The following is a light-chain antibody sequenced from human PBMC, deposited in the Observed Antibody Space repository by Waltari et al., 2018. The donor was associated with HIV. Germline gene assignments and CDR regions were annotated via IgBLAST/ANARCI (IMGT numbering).Light chain of an antibody. CDR2: LGS. J-gene: IGKJ1*01. CDR3: MHGQQTPV. Sequence: DIAMIQSPASLAVSPGQAAAIPCRPSESLMHQNGQSYLDWYIQRPGQAPELLIYLGSRRASGVPDRIAGSGSGTDFILKISRVEPEDVGVYYCMHGQQTPVFGQGTKVEV. V-gene: IGKV2-28*01. CDR1: ESLMHQNGQSY.